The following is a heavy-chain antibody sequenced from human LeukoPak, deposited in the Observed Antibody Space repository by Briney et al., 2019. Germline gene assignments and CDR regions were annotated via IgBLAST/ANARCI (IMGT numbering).Heavy chain of an antibody. D-gene: IGHD2-2*02. CDR1: GFTFSSYW. V-gene: IGHV3-7*01. J-gene: IGHJ6*03. Sequence: GGSLRLSCAASGFTFSSYWMSWVRQAPGKGLEWVANIKQDGSEKYYVDSVKGRFTISRDNAKNSLYLQMNSLRAEDTAVYYCARDTYCSSTSCYRYYYYMDVWGKGTTVTVSS. CDR2: IKQDGSEK. CDR3: ARDTYCSSTSCYRYYYYMDV.